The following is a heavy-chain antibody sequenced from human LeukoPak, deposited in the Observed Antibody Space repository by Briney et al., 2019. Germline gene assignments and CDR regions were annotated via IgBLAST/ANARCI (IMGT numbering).Heavy chain of an antibody. J-gene: IGHJ4*02. CDR1: GGSVSSRTYF. CDR2: IDYGGGT. Sequence: SSETLSLTCTVSGGSVSSRTYFWGWIRQPPGKGLEWIAKIDYGGGTYYNPSLKSRVTISVDTSRNQFSLNLISVTAADTAVYSCASFVGGSHYRYYFDSWGQGTLVTVSS. V-gene: IGHV4-39*01. CDR3: ASFVGGSHYRYYFDS. D-gene: IGHD1-26*01.